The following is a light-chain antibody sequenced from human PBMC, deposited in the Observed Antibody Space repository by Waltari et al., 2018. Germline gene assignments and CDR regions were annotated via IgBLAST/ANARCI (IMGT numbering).Light chain of an antibody. J-gene: IGKJ3*01. CDR1: QDISNY. CDR2: DAS. V-gene: IGKV1-33*01. CDR3: QQYDNLPVFT. Sequence: DIQMTHSPSSLSASVGDRVTITCQASQDISNYLNWYQQKSGKAPKLLIYDASNLETGVPSRFSGSGSGTDFTFTISSLQPEDIATYYCQQYDNLPVFTFGPGTKVDIK.